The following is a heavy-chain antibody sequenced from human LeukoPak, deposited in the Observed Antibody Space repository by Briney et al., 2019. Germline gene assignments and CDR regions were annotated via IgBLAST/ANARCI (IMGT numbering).Heavy chain of an antibody. CDR2: ISGTGSST. J-gene: IGHJ4*02. Sequence: PGGSLRLSCAASGFTFSSYAMSWVRQAPGKVLEWVSAISGTGSSTYYADSVKGRFTISRDNSKNTLYLQMNSLRAEDTAVYYCAKGDTTWELPHDYWGQGTLVTVSS. V-gene: IGHV3-23*01. CDR3: AKGDTTWELPHDY. CDR1: GFTFSSYA. D-gene: IGHD1-26*01.